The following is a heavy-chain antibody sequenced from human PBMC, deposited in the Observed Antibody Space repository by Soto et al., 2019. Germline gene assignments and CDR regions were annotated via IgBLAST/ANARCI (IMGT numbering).Heavy chain of an antibody. CDR2: ISGSGDSI. CDR3: AKDGTYSIRWTYYFDY. V-gene: IGHV3-23*01. D-gene: IGHD6-13*01. Sequence: EVQLLESGGDLVQPGGSLRLSCAASGFTFSTYVMTWVRQAPGKGLEWVSSISGSGDSIYYADSVKGRFTISRDNSENTLYLQMNNLRAEDTAVYYCAKDGTYSIRWTYYFDYWGQGTLVTVSS. J-gene: IGHJ4*02. CDR1: GFTFSTYV.